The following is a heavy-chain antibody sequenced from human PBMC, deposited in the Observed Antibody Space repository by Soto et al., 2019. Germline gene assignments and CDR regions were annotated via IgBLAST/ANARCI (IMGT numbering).Heavy chain of an antibody. Sequence: GSLRLACAASGFTYSSYAMHWVRQAPGKGLERVAVISYDGSNKYYADSVKGRFTISRDTSKNTLYLQMNSLRAEDTAVYYCARYCISTSCYLYGMDVWGQGTTVTVSS. CDR3: ARYCISTSCYLYGMDV. J-gene: IGHJ6*02. CDR1: GFTYSSYA. D-gene: IGHD2-2*01. V-gene: IGHV3-30-3*01. CDR2: ISYDGSNK.